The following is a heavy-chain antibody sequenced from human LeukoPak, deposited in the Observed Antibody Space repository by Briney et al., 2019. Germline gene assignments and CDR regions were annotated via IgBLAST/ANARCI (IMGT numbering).Heavy chain of an antibody. Sequence: SVKVSCKASGGTFSSYTISWVRQAPGQGLEWMGRIIPILGIANYAQKFQGRVTITADKSTSTAYMELSSLRSEDTAVYYCAKEREVGGSGCDYWGQGTLVTVSS. CDR3: AKEREVGGSGCDY. J-gene: IGHJ4*02. V-gene: IGHV1-69*04. D-gene: IGHD6-19*01. CDR1: GGTFSSYT. CDR2: IIPILGIA.